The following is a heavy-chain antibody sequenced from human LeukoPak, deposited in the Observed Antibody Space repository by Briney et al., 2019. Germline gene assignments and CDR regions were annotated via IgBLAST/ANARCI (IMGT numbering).Heavy chain of an antibody. Sequence: ASVKVSCKASGGTFSSYAISWVRQAPGQGLEWMGRIIPILGIANYAQKFQGRVTITADKSTSTAYMELSSLRSEDTAVYYCARTPLVSGTKNRNNWFDPWGQGTLVTVSS. CDR3: ARTPLVSGTKNRNNWFDP. V-gene: IGHV1-69*04. CDR2: IIPILGIA. J-gene: IGHJ5*02. D-gene: IGHD1-26*01. CDR1: GGTFSSYA.